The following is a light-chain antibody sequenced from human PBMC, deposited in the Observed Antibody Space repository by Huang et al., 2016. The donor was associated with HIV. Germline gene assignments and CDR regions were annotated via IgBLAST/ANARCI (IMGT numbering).Light chain of an antibody. CDR2: KVS. CDR3: MQGTHPYT. Sequence: DVMMTQSPLSLPVTLGQPASISCRSSQSLVHSDGNTYLNWFQQRPGQAPRRLIYKVSNRDSGAPDRLSGSGSGTDFTLKISRVEAEDVGVYYCMQGTHPYTFGQETKLEIK. V-gene: IGKV2-30*02. J-gene: IGKJ2*01. CDR1: QSLVHSDGNTY.